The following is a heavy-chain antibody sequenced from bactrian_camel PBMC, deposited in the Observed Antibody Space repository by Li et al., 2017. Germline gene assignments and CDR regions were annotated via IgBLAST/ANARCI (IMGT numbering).Heavy chain of an antibody. CDR3: AARFQGGFGIGGLCTDVPADFPY. Sequence: HVQLVESGGGSVQAGQSLRLSCVASGYSDGCMGWFRQAPGKEREGIANIYTRGGITGATGYADSVKVRFTISLDNAKNTLYLQMGSLKPEDTAMYYCAARFQGGFGIGGLCTDVPADFPYWGQGTQVTVS. J-gene: IGHJ6*01. D-gene: IGHD5*01. V-gene: IGHV3S54*01. CDR1: GYSDGC. CDR2: IYTRGGIT.